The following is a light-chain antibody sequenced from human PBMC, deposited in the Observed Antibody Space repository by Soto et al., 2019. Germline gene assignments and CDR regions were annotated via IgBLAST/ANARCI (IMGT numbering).Light chain of an antibody. CDR2: DTS. CDR1: QSVSRS. CDR3: QQRSNWPRALT. J-gene: IGKJ4*01. Sequence: EIVLTQSPATLSLSPGERATLSCRAGQSVSRSLAWYQQKPGEAPRLLIYDTSNRATGIPPRFSGSGSGTDFPLTITSLAPEDFAVYYCQQRSNWPRALTFGGGTKVDIK. V-gene: IGKV3-11*01.